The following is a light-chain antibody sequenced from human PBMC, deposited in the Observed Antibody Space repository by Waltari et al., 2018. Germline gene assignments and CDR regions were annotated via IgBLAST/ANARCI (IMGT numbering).Light chain of an antibody. CDR2: TNN. CDR1: SSTIGSHT. CDR3: ATWDDSLHGWV. V-gene: IGLV1-44*01. Sequence: QSVLTQPPSASGTPGQRVTISCSGSSSTIGSHTVNWYQQLPGTATRLLLYTNNRRPAWVPDRFSGAKSGTSASLAISGLQSEDEADYSCATWDDSLHGWVFGGGTKLTVL. J-gene: IGLJ3*02.